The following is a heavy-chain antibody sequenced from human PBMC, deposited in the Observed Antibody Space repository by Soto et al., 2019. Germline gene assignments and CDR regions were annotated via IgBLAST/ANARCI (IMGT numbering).Heavy chain of an antibody. CDR3: ARRTTVTPDAFDI. Sequence: QVQLQESGPGLVKPSETLSLTCTVSGGSISSYYWSWIRQPPGKGLEWIGYIYYSGSTNYNPSPKSRVTISVDTSKNQFSLKLSSVTAADTAVYYCARRTTVTPDAFDIWGQGTVVTVSS. CDR1: GGSISSYY. V-gene: IGHV4-59*01. J-gene: IGHJ3*02. D-gene: IGHD4-17*01. CDR2: IYYSGST.